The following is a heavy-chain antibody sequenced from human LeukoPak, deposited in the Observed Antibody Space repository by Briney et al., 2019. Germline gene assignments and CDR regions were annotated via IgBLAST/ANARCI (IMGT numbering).Heavy chain of an antibody. CDR1: AGYISSSSCY. V-gene: IGHV4-39*02. Sequence: PSETLSLTCTISAGYISSSSCYCGWIRQPAGKGLGWSGSIYYSGSTCYSPSLQSRVTISVDTSMNHFSLKLSSVTAADTAVYYCARAPLWVGAIEHACDIWGEGTMVTVSS. CDR3: ARAPLWVGAIEHACDI. D-gene: IGHD1-26*01. CDR2: IYYSGST. J-gene: IGHJ3*02.